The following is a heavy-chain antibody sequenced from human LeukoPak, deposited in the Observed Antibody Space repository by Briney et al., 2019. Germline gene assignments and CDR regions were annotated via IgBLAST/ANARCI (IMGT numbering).Heavy chain of an antibody. J-gene: IGHJ4*02. Sequence: PGGSLRLSCAASGFTFGDTWMNWVRQAPGKGLEWVANIKQDGSEKYYVDSVKGRFTISRDNAKNSLYLQMNSLRAEDTAVYYCARSPNSSGYYYRLFYFDYWGQGTLVTVSS. V-gene: IGHV3-7*03. D-gene: IGHD3-22*01. CDR2: IKQDGSEK. CDR1: GFTFGDTW. CDR3: ARSPNSSGYYYRLFYFDY.